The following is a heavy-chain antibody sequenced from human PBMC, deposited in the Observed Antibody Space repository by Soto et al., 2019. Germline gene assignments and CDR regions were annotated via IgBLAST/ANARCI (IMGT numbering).Heavy chain of an antibody. D-gene: IGHD3-3*01. CDR2: IYYSGST. Sequence: YWGWIRQPPGKGLEWIGSIYYSGSTYYNPSLKSRVTISVDTSKNQFSLKLSSVTAADTAVYYCARLNTIVGRYGMDVWGQGTTVTVSS. CDR1: Y. CDR3: ARLNTIVGRYGMDV. V-gene: IGHV4-39*01. J-gene: IGHJ6*02.